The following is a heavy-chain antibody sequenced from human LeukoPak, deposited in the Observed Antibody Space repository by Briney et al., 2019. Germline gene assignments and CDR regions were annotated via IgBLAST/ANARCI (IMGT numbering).Heavy chain of an antibody. Sequence: ASVKVSCKASGYTFTSYGISWVRQAPGQGLEWMGWISAYNGNTNYAQKLQGRVTMTTDTSTSTAYMELRSLRSDDTAVYDCARVGVPAAASYYYYYMDVWGKGTTVTVSS. J-gene: IGHJ6*03. CDR3: ARVGVPAAASYYYYYMDV. CDR1: GYTFTSYG. D-gene: IGHD2-2*01. V-gene: IGHV1-18*01. CDR2: ISAYNGNT.